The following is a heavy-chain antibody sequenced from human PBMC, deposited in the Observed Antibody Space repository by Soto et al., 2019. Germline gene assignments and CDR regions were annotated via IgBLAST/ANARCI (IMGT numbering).Heavy chain of an antibody. D-gene: IGHD3-10*01. CDR2: ISYDGSNK. J-gene: IGHJ4*02. Sequence: QVQLVESGGGVVQPGRSLRLSCAASGFTFSSYAMHWVRQAPGKGLEWVAVISYDGSNKYYADSVKGRFTISRDNSKNTLYLQMNSLRAEDTAVYYCARDKGLWFRELYAALDYWGQGTLVTVSS. CDR1: GFTFSSYA. CDR3: ARDKGLWFRELYAALDY. V-gene: IGHV3-30-3*01.